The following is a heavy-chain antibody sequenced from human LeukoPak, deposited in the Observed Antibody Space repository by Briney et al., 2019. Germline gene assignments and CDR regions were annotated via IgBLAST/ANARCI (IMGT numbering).Heavy chain of an antibody. J-gene: IGHJ4*02. V-gene: IGHV3-33*01. CDR3: TRYNNDHFDY. CDR1: GFPFGGYG. CDR2: IAYDGSRA. D-gene: IGHD1-14*01. Sequence: GSLSLSCAGSGFPFGGYGMHWFRQTPGKGLEWVAVIAYDGSRAFYADSVKGRFTISRDNSKNTMSVQMDDLRAEDTAVYYCTRYNNDHFDYWGQGTLVTVSS.